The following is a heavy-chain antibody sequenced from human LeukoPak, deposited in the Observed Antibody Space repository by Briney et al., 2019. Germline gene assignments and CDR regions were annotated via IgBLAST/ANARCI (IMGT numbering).Heavy chain of an antibody. D-gene: IGHD4-17*01. Sequence: GESLKISCKGSGYRFTSYWISWVRQMPGKGLEWMGRIDPSDSYTNYSPSFQGHVTISADKSISTAYLQWSSLKASDTAMYYCARGSLHDYGDYLEGWFDPWGQGTLVTASS. V-gene: IGHV5-10-1*01. J-gene: IGHJ5*02. CDR1: GYRFTSYW. CDR2: IDPSDSYT. CDR3: ARGSLHDYGDYLEGWFDP.